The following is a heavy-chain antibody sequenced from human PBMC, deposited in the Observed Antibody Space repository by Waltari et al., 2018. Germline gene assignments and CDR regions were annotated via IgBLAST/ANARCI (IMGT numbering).Heavy chain of an antibody. Sequence: QVQLVESGGGVVQPGRSLRLSCAASGFPFSSSGMHWVRQPPGGGVGVVAVISSDGSRKSYADSVKGRFSISRDNSKNSLSLEMNSLRPEDTAVYYCASCTGGNCYYYGFDVWGQGTTVTVSS. V-gene: IGHV3-30*03. D-gene: IGHD2-8*02. J-gene: IGHJ6*02. CDR1: GFPFSSSG. CDR3: ASCTGGNCYYYGFDV. CDR2: ISSDGSRK.